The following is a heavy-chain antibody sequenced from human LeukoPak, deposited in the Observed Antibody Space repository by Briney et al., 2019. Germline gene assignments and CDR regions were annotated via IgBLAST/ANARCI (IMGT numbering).Heavy chain of an antibody. V-gene: IGHV4-34*01. CDR2: INHSGST. J-gene: IGHJ4*02. CDR3: ARDLDPYSRSYFDY. D-gene: IGHD1-26*01. CDR1: GGSFSGYY. Sequence: PSETLSLTCAVYGGSFSGYYWSWIRQPPGKGLEWIGEINHSGSTNYNPSLKSRVTISVDTSKNQFSLKLSSVTAADTAVYYCARDLDPYSRSYFDYWGQGTLVTVSS.